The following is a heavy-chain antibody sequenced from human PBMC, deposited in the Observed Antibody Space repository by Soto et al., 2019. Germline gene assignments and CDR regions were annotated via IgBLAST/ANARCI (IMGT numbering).Heavy chain of an antibody. CDR2: INHSGST. CDR1: GGSFSGYY. V-gene: IGHV4-34*01. J-gene: IGHJ1*01. Sequence: QVQLPQWGAGLLTPSETLSLTCAVYGGSFSGYYWSWIRQPPGKGLEWIGEINHSGSTNYNPSLKSRVAISIDTSKNQFSLKLSAVTAADTAVYYCARGEGGFQYWGQGTLVTVSS. CDR3: ARGEGGFQY.